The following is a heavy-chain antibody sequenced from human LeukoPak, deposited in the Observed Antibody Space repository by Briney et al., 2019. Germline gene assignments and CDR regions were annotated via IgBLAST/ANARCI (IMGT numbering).Heavy chain of an antibody. Sequence: GGSLRLSCAASGFTFSSNAMSWVRQAPGKGLEWVSAISGSGGSTYYADFVKGRFTVSRDNSRNTLYLQLNSLRAENTAVYFCAKVSGIGDYWGQGTLVIVSS. CDR2: ISGSGGST. J-gene: IGHJ4*02. V-gene: IGHV3-23*01. CDR1: GFTFSSNA. CDR3: AKVSGIGDY. D-gene: IGHD3-10*01.